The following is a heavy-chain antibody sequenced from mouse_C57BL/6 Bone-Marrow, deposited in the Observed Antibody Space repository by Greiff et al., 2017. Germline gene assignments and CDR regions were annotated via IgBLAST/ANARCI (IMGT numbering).Heavy chain of an antibody. Sequence: QVQLQQSGPELVKPGASVKLSCKASGYSYTSYDINWVKQSPGKGLEWIGGFYPRYGSTKYNEKFKGKATLTVDTSSSTAYMELHSLTAEDSAVYFCSWLYMDYWGQGTSVTVSS. J-gene: IGHJ4*01. CDR1: GYSYTSYD. CDR2: FYPRYGST. V-gene: IGHV1-85*01. D-gene: IGHD2-2*01. CDR3: SWLYMDY.